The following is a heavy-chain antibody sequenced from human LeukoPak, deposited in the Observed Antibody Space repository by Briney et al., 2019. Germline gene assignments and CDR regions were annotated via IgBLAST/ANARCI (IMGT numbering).Heavy chain of an antibody. J-gene: IGHJ5*02. D-gene: IGHD1/OR15-1a*01. V-gene: IGHV3-23*01. CDR1: GFTFSSQA. Sequence: PGGSLRLSCAASGFTFSSQALSWVRQAPGKGLEWVSSFTGSGGNIHYADSVKGRFTLCRDNCKSTMYLQTNSLRVDATAIFYCAAGGGNTFDPWGHGALLTVSS. CDR3: AAGGGNTFDP. CDR2: FTGSGGNI.